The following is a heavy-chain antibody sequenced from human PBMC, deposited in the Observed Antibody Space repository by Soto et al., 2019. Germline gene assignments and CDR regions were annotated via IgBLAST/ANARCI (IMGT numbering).Heavy chain of an antibody. D-gene: IGHD6-13*01. CDR1: GFSLSTNAVD. V-gene: IGHV2-5*01. J-gene: IGHJ1*01. CDR2: IYWNDDK. CDR3: AREYSSSWYGH. Sequence: QITLKESGPTLVKPTQTLTLTCTFSGFSLSTNAVDVGWIRQPPGKALEWLALIYWNDDKRYSPSLKSRLTITKATSKNQVVLTMTNVDPVDTATYYCAREYSSSWYGHWGQGTLVTVSS.